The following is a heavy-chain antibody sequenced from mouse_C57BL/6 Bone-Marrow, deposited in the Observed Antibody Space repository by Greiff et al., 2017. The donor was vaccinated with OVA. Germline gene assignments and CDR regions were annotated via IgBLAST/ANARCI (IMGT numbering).Heavy chain of an antibody. D-gene: IGHD1-1*01. Sequence: QVHVKQPGAELVKPGASVKLSCKASGYTFTSYWMHWVKQRPGQGLEWIGMIHPNSGSTNYNEKFKSKATLTVDKSSSTAYMQLSSLTSEDSAVYYCAREYYYGSSYVFWGQGTLVTVSA. J-gene: IGHJ3*01. CDR3: AREYYYGSSYVF. V-gene: IGHV1-64*01. CDR1: GYTFTSYW. CDR2: IHPNSGST.